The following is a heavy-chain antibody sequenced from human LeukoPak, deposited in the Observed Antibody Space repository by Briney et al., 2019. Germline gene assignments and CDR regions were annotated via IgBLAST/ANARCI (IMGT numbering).Heavy chain of an antibody. J-gene: IGHJ4*02. CDR2: ISSSGSTI. Sequence: PGGSLRLSCAVSGFTFSSYEMNWVRQAPGKGLEWVSYISSSGSTIYYADSVKGRFTISRDNAKNSLYLQMNSLRAEDTAVYYCATSKAYCGGDCYSGRNDYWGQGTLVTVSS. V-gene: IGHV3-48*03. CDR1: GFTFSSYE. CDR3: ATSKAYCGGDCYSGRNDY. D-gene: IGHD2-21*02.